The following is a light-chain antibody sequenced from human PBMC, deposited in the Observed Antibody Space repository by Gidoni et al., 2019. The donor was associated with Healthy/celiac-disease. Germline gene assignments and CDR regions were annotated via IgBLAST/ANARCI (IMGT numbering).Light chain of an antibody. Sequence: MTQSPSSLSASVGDRVTITCRASQSISSYLNWYQQKPGKAPKLLIYAASSLQSGVPSRFSGSGSGTDFTLTISSLQPEDFATYYCQQSYSTPTFXQXTKLXIK. CDR3: QQSYSTPT. CDR2: AAS. CDR1: QSISSY. J-gene: IGKJ2*01. V-gene: IGKV1-39*01.